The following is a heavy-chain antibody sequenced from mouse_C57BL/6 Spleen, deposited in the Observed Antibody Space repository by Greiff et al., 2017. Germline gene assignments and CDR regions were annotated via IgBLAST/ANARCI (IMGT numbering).Heavy chain of an antibody. CDR3: ARENDYRGYFDY. J-gene: IGHJ2*01. CDR1: GYTFTDYY. V-gene: IGHV1-19*01. D-gene: IGHD2-4*01. Sequence: VHLKQSGPVLVKPGASVKMSCKASGYTFTDYYMNWVKQSHGKSLEWIGVINPYNGGTSYNQKFKGKATLTVDKSSSTAYMELNSLTSEDSAVYYCARENDYRGYFDYWGQGTTLTVSS. CDR2: INPYNGGT.